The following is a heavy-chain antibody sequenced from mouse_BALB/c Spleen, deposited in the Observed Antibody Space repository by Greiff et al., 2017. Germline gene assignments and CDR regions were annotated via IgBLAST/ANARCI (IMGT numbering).Heavy chain of an antibody. V-gene: IGHV14-3*02. CDR3: ARGGHYYAMDY. CDR2: IDPANGNT. Sequence: EVQLQQSGAELVKPGASVKLSCTASGFNIKDTYMHWVKQRPEQGLEWIGRIDPANGNTKYDPKFQGKATLTVDKSSSTAYMQLKSLTSEDSAVYYCARGGHYYAMDYWGQGTSVTVSS. J-gene: IGHJ4*01. CDR1: GFNIKDTY.